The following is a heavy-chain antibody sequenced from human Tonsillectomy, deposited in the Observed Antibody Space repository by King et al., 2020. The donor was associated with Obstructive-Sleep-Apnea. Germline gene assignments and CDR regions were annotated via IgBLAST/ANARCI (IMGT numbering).Heavy chain of an antibody. CDR2: IYYSGST. J-gene: IGHJ4*02. V-gene: IGHV4-59*01. CDR3: ASQYSSSWGPFDY. D-gene: IGHD6-6*01. CDR1: GGSISSYY. Sequence: VQLQESGPGLVKPSETLSLTCTVSGGSISSYYWSWIRQPPGKGLEWIGYIYYSGSTNYNPPLKSRVTISVDTSKNQFSLKLSSVTAADTAVYYCASQYSSSWGPFDYWGQGTLVTVSS.